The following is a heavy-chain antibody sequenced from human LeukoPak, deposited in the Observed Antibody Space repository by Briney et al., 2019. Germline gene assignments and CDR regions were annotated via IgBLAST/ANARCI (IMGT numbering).Heavy chain of an antibody. Sequence: GASVKVSCKASGYTFTTSYIHWVRQAPGQVLEWMGLINPDGGNTNYAQNFQGRVTLTRDTSTSTVYMELSSLRSEDTAIYYCARIRDGYNDAYDLWGQGTVVTVPS. CDR2: INPDGGNT. V-gene: IGHV1-46*01. J-gene: IGHJ3*01. CDR3: ARIRDGYNDAYDL. CDR1: GYTFTTSY. D-gene: IGHD5-24*01.